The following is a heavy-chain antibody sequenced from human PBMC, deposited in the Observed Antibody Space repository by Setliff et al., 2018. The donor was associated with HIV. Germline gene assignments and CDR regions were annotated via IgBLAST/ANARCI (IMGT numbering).Heavy chain of an antibody. CDR1: GGSISSGDYY. J-gene: IGHJ4*02. V-gene: IGHV4-31*03. CDR2: IYSSGST. Sequence: SETLSLTCTVSGGSISSGDYYWSWIRQHPGKGLEWIGYIYSSGSTNYNPSLKSRVTISVDRSKNQFSLKLRSVTAADTAVYYCARDLIASAGSFDYWGQGTLVTVSS. CDR3: ARDLIASAGSFDY. D-gene: IGHD6-13*01.